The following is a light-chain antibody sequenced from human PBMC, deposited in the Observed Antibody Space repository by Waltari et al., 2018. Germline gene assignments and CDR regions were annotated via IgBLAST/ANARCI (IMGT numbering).Light chain of an antibody. CDR1: KIGSKN. CDR2: EDG. Sequence: SYELTQPPSVSVAPGQTARITCDGDKIGSKNVHWYQHKPGQAPVLVVYEDGDRPSGFPERFSGSNSGNTAALTISRVDAGDEAEYYCQVWDSGSNHYVFGTVTKVTVL. CDR3: QVWDSGSNHYV. V-gene: IGLV3-21*02. J-gene: IGLJ1*01.